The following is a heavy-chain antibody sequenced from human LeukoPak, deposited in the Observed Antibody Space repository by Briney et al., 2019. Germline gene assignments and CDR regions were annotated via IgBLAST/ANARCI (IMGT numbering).Heavy chain of an antibody. CDR2: IWYDGSNK. CDR1: GFTFSSYG. CDR3: ARGRHIVVVTAIHSLMAY. D-gene: IGHD2-21*02. Sequence: GGSLRLSCAASGFTFSSYGMHWVRQAPGKGLEWVAVIWYDGSNKYYADSVKGRFTISRDNSKNTLYLQMNSLRAEDTAVYYCARGRHIVVVTAIHSLMAYWGQGTLVTVSS. V-gene: IGHV3-33*08. J-gene: IGHJ4*02.